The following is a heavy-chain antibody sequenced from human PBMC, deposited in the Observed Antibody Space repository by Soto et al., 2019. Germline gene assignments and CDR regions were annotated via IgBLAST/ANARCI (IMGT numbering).Heavy chain of an antibody. CDR3: VRATYFSDSSGYTRCFDY. D-gene: IGHD3-22*01. CDR1: GFTFSSYA. V-gene: IGHV3-30-3*01. Sequence: GGSLRLSCAASGFTFSSYAMHWARQAPGKGLEWVAVISYDGSNKYYADSVKGRFTISRDNSKNTLYLQMNSLKTEDTAVYYCVRATYFSDSSGYTRCFDYWGQGTLVTVSS. J-gene: IGHJ4*02. CDR2: ISYDGSNK.